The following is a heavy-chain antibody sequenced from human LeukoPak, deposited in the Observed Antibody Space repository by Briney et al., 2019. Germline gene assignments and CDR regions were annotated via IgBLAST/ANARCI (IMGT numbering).Heavy chain of an antibody. V-gene: IGHV3-48*03. D-gene: IGHD2-2*01. CDR3: ARKYCSSTSCLFDY. CDR1: GFTFSSYE. J-gene: IGHJ4*02. Sequence: GGPLRLSCASSGFTFSSYEMNWVRQAPGKGLEWVSYISTSGSPIYYPDSVKDRFTISRNNATNSLYLQMNSLRAEDTAVYYWARKYCSSTSCLFDYWGQGTLVTVSS. CDR2: ISTSGSPI.